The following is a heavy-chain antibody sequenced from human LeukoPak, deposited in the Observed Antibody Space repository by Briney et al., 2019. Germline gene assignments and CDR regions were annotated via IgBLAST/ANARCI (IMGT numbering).Heavy chain of an antibody. CDR1: GGTFSSYA. CDR2: TIPIFGTA. D-gene: IGHD1-1*01. J-gene: IGHJ4*02. V-gene: IGHV1-69*13. Sequence: SVKVSCKASGGTFSSYAISWVRQAPGQGLEWMGGTIPIFGTANYAQKFQSRVTITADESTSTAYMELSSLRSEDTAVYYCARAQTGTTTPVDYWGQGTLVTVSS. CDR3: ARAQTGTTTPVDY.